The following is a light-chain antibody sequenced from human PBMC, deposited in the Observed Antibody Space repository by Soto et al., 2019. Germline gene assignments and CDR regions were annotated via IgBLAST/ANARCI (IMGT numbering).Light chain of an antibody. V-gene: IGKV3-11*01. CDR3: QQRSNWT. J-gene: IGKJ1*01. CDR1: QRVSSY. Sequence: PGERATLSCRASQRVSSYLAWYQQKPGQAPRLLIYDVSNRATGIPARFSGSGSGTDFTLTISSLEPEDFAVYYCQQRSNWTFGQGTKVEIK. CDR2: DVS.